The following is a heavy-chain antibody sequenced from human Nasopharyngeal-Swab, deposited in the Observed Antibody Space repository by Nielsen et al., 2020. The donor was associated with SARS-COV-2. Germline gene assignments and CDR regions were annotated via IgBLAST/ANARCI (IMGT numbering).Heavy chain of an antibody. V-gene: IGHV3-30*18. CDR2: ISYDGSNK. Sequence: VRQAPGKGLEWVAVISYDGSNKCYADSVKGRFTISRDNSKNTLYLQMNSLRAEDTAVYYCAKDKKARGDSSSWTTDYWGQGTLVTVSS. J-gene: IGHJ4*02. CDR3: AKDKKARGDSSSWTTDY. D-gene: IGHD6-13*01.